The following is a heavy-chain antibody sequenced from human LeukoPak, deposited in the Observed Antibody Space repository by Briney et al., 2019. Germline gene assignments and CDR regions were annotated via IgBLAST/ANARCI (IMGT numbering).Heavy chain of an antibody. D-gene: IGHD6-13*01. J-gene: IGHJ4*02. CDR1: VFTVSSNY. CDR2: IYSGGST. Sequence: GGSLRLSCAASVFTVSSNYMSWVRQAPGKGLEWVSVIYSGGSTYYADSVKGRFTISRDNSKNTLYLQMNSLRAEDTAVYYCARGAYIAAAGTLGYWGQGTLVTVSS. CDR3: ARGAYIAAAGTLGY. V-gene: IGHV3-53*01.